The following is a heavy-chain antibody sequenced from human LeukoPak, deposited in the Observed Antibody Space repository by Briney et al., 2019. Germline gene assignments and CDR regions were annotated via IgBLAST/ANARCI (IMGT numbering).Heavy chain of an antibody. Sequence: GESLKISCKGSGYTFDTYWIGWVRQMPGKGLEWMGIIYPGDSDTRYSPPFQGQVTISADKSISTAYLQWSSLKASDTAMYYCARHLYSYGLFDYWGQGTLVTVSS. V-gene: IGHV5-51*01. D-gene: IGHD5-18*01. J-gene: IGHJ4*02. CDR1: GYTFDTYW. CDR2: IYPGDSDT. CDR3: ARHLYSYGLFDY.